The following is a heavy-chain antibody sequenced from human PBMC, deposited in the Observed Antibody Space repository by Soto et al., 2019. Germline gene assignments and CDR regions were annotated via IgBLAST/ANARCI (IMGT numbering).Heavy chain of an antibody. CDR2: IFYSGST. V-gene: IGHV4-39*02. CDR3: ARDPYCSSSSCNSLFDY. D-gene: IGHD2-2*02. J-gene: IGHJ4*02. CDR1: GGSISGSVYY. Sequence: PSXTLSLTCTVSGGSISGSVYYWCWVRQPPGKGLEWIGSIFYSGSTSYNPSLKSRVTISVDTSKNQFSLRLSSVTAADTAVYYCARDPYCSSSSCNSLFDYWGQGTLVTVSS.